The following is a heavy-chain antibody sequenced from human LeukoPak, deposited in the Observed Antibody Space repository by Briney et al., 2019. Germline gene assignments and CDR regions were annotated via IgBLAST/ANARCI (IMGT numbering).Heavy chain of an antibody. J-gene: IGHJ4*02. CDR3: ARGISSSGWLVDY. CDR2: ISSTSSYI. Sequence: GGSLRLSCAASGFTFSTYSMNWVRQAPGKGLEWVSSISSTSSYIYYADSVKGRFTISRDNAKNSLYLQMNSLRAEDTAVYYCARGISSSGWLVDYWGQGTLVTVPS. D-gene: IGHD6-19*01. CDR1: GFTFSTYS. V-gene: IGHV3-21*01.